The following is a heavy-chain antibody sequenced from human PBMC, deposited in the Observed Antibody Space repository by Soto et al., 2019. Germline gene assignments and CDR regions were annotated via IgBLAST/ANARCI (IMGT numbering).Heavy chain of an antibody. CDR2: ISAYNGNT. Sequence: GASVKVSCKASGYTFTDYGISWVRQAPGQGLEWMGWISAYNGNTNYAQKLQGRVTMTTDTSTSTAYMELRSLRSDDTAVYYCARGHLNIVATIRRFDPWGQGTLVTVSS. J-gene: IGHJ5*02. D-gene: IGHD5-12*01. CDR1: GYTFTDYG. V-gene: IGHV1-18*01. CDR3: ARGHLNIVATIRRFDP.